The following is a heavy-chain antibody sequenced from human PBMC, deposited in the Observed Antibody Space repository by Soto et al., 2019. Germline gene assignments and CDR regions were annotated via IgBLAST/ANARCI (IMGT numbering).Heavy chain of an antibody. CDR1: GASISTYY. CDR3: SRVPGP. Sequence: SETLSLTCTVSGASISTYYWSWIRQPPGKGLEWIGYIYYSGSTNYNPSLKSRVTISVDRSKNQFSLKLSSVTAADTAVYYCSRVPGPWGQGTLVTVS. V-gene: IGHV4-59*12. J-gene: IGHJ5*02. CDR2: IYYSGST.